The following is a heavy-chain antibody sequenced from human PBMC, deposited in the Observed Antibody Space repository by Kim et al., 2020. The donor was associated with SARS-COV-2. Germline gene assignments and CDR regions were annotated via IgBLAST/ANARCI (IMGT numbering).Heavy chain of an antibody. J-gene: IGHJ3*02. CDR3: ARDRSGSLYNDLDAFDI. Sequence: SETLSLTCTVSGGSISSYYWSWIRQPPGKGLEWIGYIYYSGSTNYNPSLKSRVTISVDTSKNQFSLKLSSVTAADTAVYYCARDRSGSLYNDLDAFDIWGQGTMVTVSS. CDR1: GGSISSYY. D-gene: IGHD1-26*01. V-gene: IGHV4-59*01. CDR2: IYYSGST.